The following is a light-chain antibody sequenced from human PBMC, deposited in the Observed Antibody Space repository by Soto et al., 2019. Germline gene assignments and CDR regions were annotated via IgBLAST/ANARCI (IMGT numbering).Light chain of an antibody. CDR3: QQYATSPRT. J-gene: IGKJ1*01. CDR2: AAS. V-gene: IGKV3-20*01. Sequence: ETVLTQSPGTLSLSPGERATLSCRASQSVKNNYLRWYQQKPGQAPRLLIYAASGRATGIPDRFSGSGSGTDFTLTISRLEPEDCAVYCCQQYATSPRTFGQGTKVEIK. CDR1: QSVKNNY.